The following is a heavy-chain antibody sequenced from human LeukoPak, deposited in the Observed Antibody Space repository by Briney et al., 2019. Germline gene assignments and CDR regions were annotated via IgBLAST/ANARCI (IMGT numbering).Heavy chain of an antibody. J-gene: IGHJ1*01. D-gene: IGHD6-19*01. CDR3: AKDLDSTDLYDNAD. V-gene: IGHV3-23*01. CDR2: IGTNEQRT. Sequence: GGSLRLSCVASGFTFSRYAMNWVRQTPGKGLEWVSLIGTNEQRTHYADFVKGRFTISRDNSKNTLFLQMNSLRAEDTAVYYCAKDLDSTDLYDNADWGQGTLVTVSS. CDR1: GFTFSRYA.